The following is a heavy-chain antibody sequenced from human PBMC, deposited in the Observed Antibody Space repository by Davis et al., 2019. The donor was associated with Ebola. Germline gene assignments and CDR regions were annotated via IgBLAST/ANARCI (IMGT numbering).Heavy chain of an antibody. CDR3: ARVGGDLRGMDV. J-gene: IGHJ6*02. Sequence: ESLKIPCAAPGFTFSNYAMSWVRQAPGKGLEWVANIKQDGSEKYYVDSVKGRFTISRDNAKNSLYLQMNSLRDEDTAVYYCARVGGDLRGMDVWGQGTTVTVSS. CDR1: GFTFSNYA. CDR2: IKQDGSEK. V-gene: IGHV3-7*01. D-gene: IGHD3-3*01.